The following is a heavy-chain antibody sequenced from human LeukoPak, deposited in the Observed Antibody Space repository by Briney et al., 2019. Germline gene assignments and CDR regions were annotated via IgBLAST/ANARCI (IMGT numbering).Heavy chain of an antibody. CDR1: GFTFSSYP. J-gene: IGHJ4*02. Sequence: SGGSLRLSCAASGFTFSSYPMSWVPQAPGKGLEWVSAISGSGGSTYYADSVKGQFTISRDNSKNTLYLQMNSMRAEDTAVYYCAKLHSVVPAATVDYWGKGTLVTVSS. V-gene: IGHV3-23*01. D-gene: IGHD2-2*01. CDR2: ISGSGGST. CDR3: AKLHSVVPAATVDY.